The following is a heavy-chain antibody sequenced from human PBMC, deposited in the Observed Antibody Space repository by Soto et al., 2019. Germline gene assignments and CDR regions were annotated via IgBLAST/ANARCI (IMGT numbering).Heavy chain of an antibody. CDR2: IYSGGST. V-gene: IGHV3-NL1*01. CDR1: VFTFSSYG. D-gene: IGHD3-9*01. Sequence: PGGSLRLSCAASVFTFSSYGMHWVRQAPGKGLEWVSVIYSGGSTYYADSVKGRFTISRDNSKNTLYLQMNSLRAEDTAVYYCASPKLMNYDILTGYYLDGMDVWGQGTTVTVSS. J-gene: IGHJ6*02. CDR3: ASPKLMNYDILTGYYLDGMDV.